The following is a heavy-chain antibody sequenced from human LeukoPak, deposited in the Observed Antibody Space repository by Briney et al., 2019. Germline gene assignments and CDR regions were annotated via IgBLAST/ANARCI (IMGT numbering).Heavy chain of an antibody. D-gene: IGHD6-13*01. CDR1: GGSFSGYY. CDR3: ATITSSFAAGTGDWSDP. J-gene: IGHJ5*02. CDR2: INHSGST. V-gene: IGHV4-34*01. Sequence: SSETLSLTCAVYGGSFSGYYWSWIRQPPGKGLEWIGEINHSGSTNYNPSLKSRVTISVDTSKNQFSLKLSSVTAADTAVYYCATITSSFAAGTGDWSDPWGQGTLVTVSS.